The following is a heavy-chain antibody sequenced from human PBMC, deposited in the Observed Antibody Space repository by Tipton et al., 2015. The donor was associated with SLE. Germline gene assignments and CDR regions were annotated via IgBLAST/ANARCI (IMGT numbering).Heavy chain of an antibody. CDR1: GGSFSGYY. J-gene: IGHJ4*02. CDR2: VNHIGST. Sequence: TLSLTCAVYGGSFSGYYWSWIRQPPGKGLEWIGEVNHIGSTNYSPSLKSRVTISVDTSKNQFSLRLSSVTAADTAVYFCTRLAGRRFPFDSWGQGTLVTVSS. V-gene: IGHV4-34*01. D-gene: IGHD6-6*01. CDR3: TRLAGRRFPFDS.